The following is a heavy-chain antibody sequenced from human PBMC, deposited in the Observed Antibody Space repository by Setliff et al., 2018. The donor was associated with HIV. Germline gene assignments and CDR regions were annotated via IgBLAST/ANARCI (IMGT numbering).Heavy chain of an antibody. J-gene: IGHJ4*02. D-gene: IGHD3-16*01. CDR1: GGSISSGSYY. Sequence: PAETLSLTCTVSGGSISSGSYYWSWIRQPAGKGLEWIGHIYTSGSTNYNPSLKSRLTISVDRSKNQFSLKLSSVTAADTAVYYCARRVWGRPYFDYWGQGTLVTVSS. V-gene: IGHV4-61*09. CDR2: IYTSGST. CDR3: ARRVWGRPYFDY.